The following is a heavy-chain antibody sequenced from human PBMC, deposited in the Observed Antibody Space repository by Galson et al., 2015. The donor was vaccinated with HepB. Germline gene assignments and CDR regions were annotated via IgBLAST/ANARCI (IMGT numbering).Heavy chain of an antibody. J-gene: IGHJ4*02. Sequence: SVKVSCKASGYTFTSYDTNWVRQATGQGLEWMGWMNPKSGNTGYAQKFQGRVTMTMNTSISTAYMELSSLRSEDTAVYYCARPWGRGGSGSPVDYWGQGTLVTVSS. CDR3: ARPWGRGGSGSPVDY. V-gene: IGHV1-8*01. CDR1: GYTFTSYD. CDR2: MNPKSGNT. D-gene: IGHD3-10*01.